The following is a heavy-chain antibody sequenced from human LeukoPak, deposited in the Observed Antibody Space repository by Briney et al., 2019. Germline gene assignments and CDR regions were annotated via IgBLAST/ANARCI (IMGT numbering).Heavy chain of an antibody. D-gene: IGHD6-6*01. V-gene: IGHV3-9*01. CDR3: AKDSSSNPRNGAFDI. CDR1: GFTFDDYA. CDR2: ISWNCGSI. Sequence: GRSLRLSCAASGFTFDDYAMHWVRQAPGKGLEWVSGISWNCGSIGYADSVKGRFTISRDNAKNSLYLQMNSLRAEDTALYYCAKDSSSNPRNGAFDIWGQGTMVTVSS. J-gene: IGHJ3*02.